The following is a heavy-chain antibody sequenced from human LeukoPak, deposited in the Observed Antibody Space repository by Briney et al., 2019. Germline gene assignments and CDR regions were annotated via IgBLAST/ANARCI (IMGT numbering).Heavy chain of an antibody. CDR3: ARGPSIGELSRYYYYMDV. Sequence: PSETLSLTCAVYGGSFSGYYWSWIRQPPGKGLEWIGYIYYSGGTNYNPSLKSRVTISVDTSKNQFSLKLSSVTAADTAVYYCARGPSIGELSRYYYYMDVWGKGTTVTVSS. CDR2: IYYSGGT. D-gene: IGHD3-10*01. V-gene: IGHV4-59*01. J-gene: IGHJ6*03. CDR1: GGSFSGYY.